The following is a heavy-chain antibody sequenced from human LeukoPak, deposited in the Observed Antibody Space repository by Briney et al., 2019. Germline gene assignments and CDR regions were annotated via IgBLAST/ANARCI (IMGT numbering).Heavy chain of an antibody. CDR1: GGSISSGNYY. Sequence: KPSETLSLTCNVSGGSISSGNYYWTWIRQRPGQGLEWIGYIYYSGSTYSNPSFRSRLSISLDTSENQFSLKLASVTAADTAVYYCASLAYGPGRKGFDFWGQGTLVTVSS. CDR2: IYYSGST. J-gene: IGHJ4*02. D-gene: IGHD3-10*01. V-gene: IGHV4-30-4*01. CDR3: ASLAYGPGRKGFDF.